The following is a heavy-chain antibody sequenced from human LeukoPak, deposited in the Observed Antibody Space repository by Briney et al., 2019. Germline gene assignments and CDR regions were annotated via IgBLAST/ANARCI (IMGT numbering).Heavy chain of an antibody. CDR1: GFTFSSYS. CDR3: ARDPPPASSSSWFDP. J-gene: IGHJ5*02. V-gene: IGHV3-21*01. Sequence: PGGSLRLSCAASGFTFSSYSMNWVRQAPGKGLEWVSSISSSSSYIYYADSVKGRFTISRDNAKNSLYLQMNSLRAEDTAVYYCARDPPPASSSSWFDPWGQGTLVTVSS. D-gene: IGHD6-6*01. CDR2: ISSSSSYI.